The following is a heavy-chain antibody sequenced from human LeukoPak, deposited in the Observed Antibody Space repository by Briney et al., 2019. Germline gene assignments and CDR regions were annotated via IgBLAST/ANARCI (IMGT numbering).Heavy chain of an antibody. CDR1: GGSISSYY. CDR3: ARLLYYNDSSGYLNWFDP. J-gene: IGHJ5*02. V-gene: IGHV4-59*08. Sequence: SETLSLTCTVSGGSISSYYWRWIRQPPGKGLEWIGYIYYSGSTHYNPSLKSRVTISVDTSQIQLHLKLSSVTAADTAVYYCARLLYYNDSSGYLNWFDPWGQGTLVTVSS. CDR2: IYYSGST. D-gene: IGHD3-22*01.